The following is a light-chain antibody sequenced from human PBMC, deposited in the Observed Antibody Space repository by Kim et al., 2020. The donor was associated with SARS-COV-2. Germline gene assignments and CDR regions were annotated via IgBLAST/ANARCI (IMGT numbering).Light chain of an antibody. CDR3: LQDYNYPPT. CDR1: QGIRND. Sequence: ASVGDSVTSTCRASQGIRNDLVWYQQKPGKAPNLLIYAASSLQSGVPSRFSGSGSGTEFTLTIYSLQPEDIATYYCLQDYNYPPTFGQGTKVDIK. J-gene: IGKJ1*01. V-gene: IGKV1-6*02. CDR2: AAS.